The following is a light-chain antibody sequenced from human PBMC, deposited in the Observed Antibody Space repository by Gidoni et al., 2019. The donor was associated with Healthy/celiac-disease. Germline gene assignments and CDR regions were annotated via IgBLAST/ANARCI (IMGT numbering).Light chain of an antibody. CDR3: QQRSNWPPMYS. J-gene: IGKJ2*03. CDR1: QRVSSY. CDR2: DAS. Sequence: EIVLTQSPATLSLSPGERATLSCRASQRVSSYLAWYQQKPGQAPRLLIYDASNRATGIPARFSGSGSGTDFTLTISSQEPEDFAVYYCQQRSNWPPMYSFGQGTKLEIK. V-gene: IGKV3-11*01.